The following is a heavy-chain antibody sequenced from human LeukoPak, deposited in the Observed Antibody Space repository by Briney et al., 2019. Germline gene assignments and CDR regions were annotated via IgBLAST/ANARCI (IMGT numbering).Heavy chain of an antibody. D-gene: IGHD3-10*01. V-gene: IGHV3-48*03. CDR2: ISSSGSTI. Sequence: GGSLRLSCAASGFTSSSYEMNWVRQAPGKGLEWVSYISSSGSTIYYADSVKGRFTISRDNAKNSLYRQMNSLRAEDTAVYYWARDFALGALWFGGLPPLVGCLDYWGQGTLVTVSS. CDR3: ARDFALGALWFGGLPPLVGCLDY. J-gene: IGHJ4*02. CDR1: GFTSSSYE.